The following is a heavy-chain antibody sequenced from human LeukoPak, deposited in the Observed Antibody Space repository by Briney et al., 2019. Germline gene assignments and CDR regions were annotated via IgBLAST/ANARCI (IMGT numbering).Heavy chain of an antibody. V-gene: IGHV4-4*09. CDR3: AGLTTVSNYFDY. D-gene: IGHD4-11*01. Sequence: SETLSLTCTVSGGSISSYYWSWIWQPPGKGLECIRYNYTNGSTNYTPSLNSRVTISVDTSKNQFYLKLSSVTAADTAVYYCAGLTTVSNYFDYWGQGTLVTVSS. CDR1: GGSISSYY. CDR2: NYTNGST. J-gene: IGHJ4*02.